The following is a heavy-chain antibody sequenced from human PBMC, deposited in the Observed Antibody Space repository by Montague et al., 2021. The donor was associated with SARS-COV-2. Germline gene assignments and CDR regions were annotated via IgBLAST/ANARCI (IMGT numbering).Heavy chain of an antibody. J-gene: IGHJ5*02. D-gene: IGHD3-16*01. CDR2: IYHSRTT. CDR1: GGSITSDNW. V-gene: IGHV4-4*02. CDR3: ALPLGGARFDP. Sequence: SETLSLTCAVSGGSITSDNWWTWVRQSPGKGLKWIGEIYHSRTTNYNPSLQSRLTISIDKSRNHLSLNLTSVTAADTAIYYCALPLGGARFDPWGQGILVTVSS.